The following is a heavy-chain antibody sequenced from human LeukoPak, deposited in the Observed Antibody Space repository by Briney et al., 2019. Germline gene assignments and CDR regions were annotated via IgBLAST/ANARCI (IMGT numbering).Heavy chain of an antibody. D-gene: IGHD6-19*01. CDR3: ITDRRRSGTDSNCFDH. CDR2: IRYDGSNT. Sequence: GGSLRLSCAVSGVTFSTYGMNWIRQAPGKGLEWVAFIRYDGSNTYYADSVKGRFTISRDNSKNPVFLQMKSLRREDAALRQCITDRRRSGTDSNCFDHWGQGTLVTVSS. CDR1: GVTFSTYG. V-gene: IGHV3-30*02. J-gene: IGHJ4*02.